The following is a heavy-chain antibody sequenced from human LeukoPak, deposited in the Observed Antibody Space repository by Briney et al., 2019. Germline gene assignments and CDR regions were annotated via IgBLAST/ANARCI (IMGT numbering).Heavy chain of an antibody. V-gene: IGHV3-23*01. CDR1: GFTFSSYA. J-gene: IGHJ4*02. CDR3: AKVPSTVMTTSSVDY. D-gene: IGHD4-17*01. CDR2: ISGSGGYT. Sequence: GGSLRLSCAASGFTFSSYAMSWVRQAPGKGLEWVSVISGSGGYTYYADSVNGRFTISRDSSKNILNLQMNSLRVEDTAIYYRAKVPSTVMTTSSVDYWGQGTQVTVSS.